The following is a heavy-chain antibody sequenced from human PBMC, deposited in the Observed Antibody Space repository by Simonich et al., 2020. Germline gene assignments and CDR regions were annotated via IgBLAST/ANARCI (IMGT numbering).Heavy chain of an antibody. CDR1: GYSISSGYY. D-gene: IGHD6-13*01. CDR3: ARVGYSNYYYYGMDV. J-gene: IGHJ6*02. V-gene: IGHV4-38-2*01. Sequence: QVQLQESGPGLVKPSETLSLTCAVSGYSISSGYYWGWSRQPPGKGLVWIGSSYHSGSTYNNPSLKSRVTISVDTSKNQFSLKLSSVPAADTAVYYCARVGYSNYYYYGMDVWGQGTTVTVSS. CDR2: SYHSGST.